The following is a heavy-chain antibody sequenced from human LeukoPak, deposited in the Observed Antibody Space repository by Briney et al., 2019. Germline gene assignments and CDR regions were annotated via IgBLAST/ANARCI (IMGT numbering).Heavy chain of an antibody. Sequence: SETLSLTCTVSGGSISSSSYYWGWIRQPPGKGLEWIGSIYYSVSTYYNPSLKSRVTISVDTSKNQFSLNLTSVTAADTAVYYCAGRLGGYTNFDYWGHGTLVAVSS. D-gene: IGHD3-16*01. CDR1: GGSISSSSYY. J-gene: IGHJ4*01. CDR3: AGRLGGYTNFDY. V-gene: IGHV4-39*07. CDR2: IYYSVST.